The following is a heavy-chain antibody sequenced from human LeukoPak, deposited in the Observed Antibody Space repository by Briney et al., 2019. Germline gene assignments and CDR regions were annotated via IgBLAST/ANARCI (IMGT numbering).Heavy chain of an antibody. J-gene: IGHJ5*02. Sequence: PSETLSLTCAVYGGSFSGYYWSWIRQPPGKGLEWIGEINHSGSTNYNPSLKSRVTISVDTPKNQFSLKLSSVTAADTAVYYCARGFRGGYDSWGQGTLVTVSS. CDR3: ARGFRGGYDS. CDR2: INHSGST. D-gene: IGHD5-12*01. V-gene: IGHV4-34*01. CDR1: GGSFSGYY.